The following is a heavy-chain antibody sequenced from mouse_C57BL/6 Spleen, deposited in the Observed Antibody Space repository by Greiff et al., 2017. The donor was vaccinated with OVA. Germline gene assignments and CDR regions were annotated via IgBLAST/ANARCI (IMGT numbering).Heavy chain of an antibody. Sequence: VQLQQSGAELARPGASVKLSCKASGYTFTSSGISWVKQRTGQGLEWIGEIYPRSGNTYYNEKFKGKATLTADKSSSTAYMELRSLTAEDSAVYFCARWSEEGYWGQGTTLTVSS. J-gene: IGHJ2*01. V-gene: IGHV1-81*01. CDR1: GYTFTSSG. CDR3: ARWSEEGY. CDR2: IYPRSGNT.